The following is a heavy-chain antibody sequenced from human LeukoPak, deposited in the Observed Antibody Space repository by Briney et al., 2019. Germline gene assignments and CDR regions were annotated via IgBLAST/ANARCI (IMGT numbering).Heavy chain of an antibody. J-gene: IGHJ4*02. CDR3: ARDSAAAGWFDY. V-gene: IGHV3-11*04. CDR2: ISRSGDSL. Sequence: SGGSLRLSCAASGFPFRDYYMTWIRQAPGKGLEWISYISRSGDSLYYADSVEGRFTISRDNAKNSLYLQMNSLRAEDTAVYYCARDSAAAGWFDYWGQGTLVTVSS. CDR1: GFPFRDYY. D-gene: IGHD6-13*01.